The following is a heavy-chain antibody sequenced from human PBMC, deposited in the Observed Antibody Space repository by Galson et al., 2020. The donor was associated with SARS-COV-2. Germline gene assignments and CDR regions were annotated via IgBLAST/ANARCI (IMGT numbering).Heavy chain of an antibody. J-gene: IGHJ6*03. D-gene: IGHD1-26*01. Sequence: GESLKIYCAASGFTFSDYYMSWIRQAPGKGLEWVSYISSSGSTIYYADSVKGRFTISRDNAKNSLYLQMNSLRAEDTAVYYCARFQSGSYDVDYYYYMDVWGKGTTVTISS. CDR1: GFTFSDYY. V-gene: IGHV3-11*04. CDR3: ARFQSGSYDVDYYYYMDV. CDR2: ISSSGSTI.